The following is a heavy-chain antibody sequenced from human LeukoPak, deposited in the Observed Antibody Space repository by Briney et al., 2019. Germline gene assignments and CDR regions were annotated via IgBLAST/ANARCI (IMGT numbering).Heavy chain of an antibody. D-gene: IGHD2-2*01. V-gene: IGHV4-39*01. CDR3: ARGIYCSSTSCYVFDY. CDR1: GGSISSSSYY. J-gene: IGHJ4*02. Sequence: SETLSLTCTVSGGSISSSSYYWGWIRQPPGKGLEWIGSIYYSGSTYYNPSLKSRVTISVDTSKNQFSLKLSSVAAADTAVYYCARGIYCSSTSCYVFDYWGQGTLVTVSS. CDR2: IYYSGST.